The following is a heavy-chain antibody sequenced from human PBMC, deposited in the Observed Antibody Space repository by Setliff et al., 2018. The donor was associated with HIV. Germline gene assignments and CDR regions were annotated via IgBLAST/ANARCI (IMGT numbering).Heavy chain of an antibody. V-gene: IGHV1-18*01. Sequence: ASVKVSCKALGYTFNNYGVTWVRQAPGQGLEWVGWINTDSANTNYAQKFLGRVTMTTDTPTNTVYMDLRSLKSDDTAVYYCARDPTAPSVTLFGVAGGTYWFDPWGQGTLVTVSS. CDR3: ARDPTAPSVTLFGVAGGTYWFDP. CDR1: GYTFNNYG. J-gene: IGHJ5*02. D-gene: IGHD3-3*01. CDR2: INTDSANT.